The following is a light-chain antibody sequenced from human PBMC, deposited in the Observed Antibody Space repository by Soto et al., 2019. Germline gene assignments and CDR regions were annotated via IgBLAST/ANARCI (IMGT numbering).Light chain of an antibody. CDR1: SSNIGKNS. CDR3: GTWDTSLSAYV. CDR2: DNN. Sequence: QSVLTHPPSVSAAPGQRVTISCSGSSSNIGKNSVSWYQQLPGTAPKLLIFDNNKRPSGIPDRFSGSKSGTSATLGITGLQTGDEAHYYCGTWDTSLSAYVFGTGTKVTVL. J-gene: IGLJ1*01. V-gene: IGLV1-51*01.